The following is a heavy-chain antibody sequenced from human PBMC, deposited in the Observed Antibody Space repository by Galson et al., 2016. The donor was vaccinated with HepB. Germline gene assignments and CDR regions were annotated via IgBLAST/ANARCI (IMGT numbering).Heavy chain of an antibody. CDR3: ARRNLFSSWYSVAPNIYY. CDR1: GFTFSSYW. CDR2: INSDGSST. Sequence: SLRLSCAASGFTFSSYWMHWVRQAPGKGLVWVSRINSDGSSTSYADSVKGRFTISRDNAKNTLYLQMNSLRAEDTAVYYCARRNLFSSWYSVAPNIYYWGQGTLVTVSS. J-gene: IGHJ4*02. V-gene: IGHV3-74*01. D-gene: IGHD6-13*01.